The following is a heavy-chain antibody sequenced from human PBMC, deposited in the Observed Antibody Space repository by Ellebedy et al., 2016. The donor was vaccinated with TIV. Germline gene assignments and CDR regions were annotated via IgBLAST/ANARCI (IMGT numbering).Heavy chain of an antibody. CDR2: ISSSSSTI. D-gene: IGHD4-17*01. J-gene: IGHJ4*02. CDR1: GFTFSSYS. CDR3: ARDDYGDLPTVTF. Sequence: GGSLRLSXAASGFTFSSYSMNWVRQAPGKGLEWVSYISSSSSTIYYADSVKGRFTISRDNAKNSLYLQMNSLRAEDTAVYYCARDDYGDLPTVTFWGQGTLVTVSS. V-gene: IGHV3-48*01.